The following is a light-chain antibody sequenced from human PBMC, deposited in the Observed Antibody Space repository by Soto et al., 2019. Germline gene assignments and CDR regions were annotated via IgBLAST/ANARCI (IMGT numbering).Light chain of an antibody. CDR3: QQYNNWPRT. J-gene: IGKJ1*01. V-gene: IGKV3-15*01. CDR1: QTVNRN. CDR2: GAS. Sequence: EIVMTQSPATLSVSPGERATLSCRASQTVNRNLAWYQQKPGQAPRLLIYGASSRATGIPARFSGSGSGTDFTVSISSLQSEDFAVYYCQQYNNWPRTFGQGTKVEIK.